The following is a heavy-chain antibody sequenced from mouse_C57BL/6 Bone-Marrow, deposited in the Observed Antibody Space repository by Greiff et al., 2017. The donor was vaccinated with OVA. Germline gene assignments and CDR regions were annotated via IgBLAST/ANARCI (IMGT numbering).Heavy chain of an antibody. CDR1: GFNITDYY. Sequence: VQLQQSGAELVRPGASDKLSCTASGFNITDYYMHWVKQRPEQGLEWIGRIDPEDGDTEYAPKFQGKATMTADTSSNTAYLQLSSLTSEDTAVYYCTTGGYDDYFDYWGQGTALTVSS. J-gene: IGHJ2*01. D-gene: IGHD2-2*01. CDR3: TTGGYDDYFDY. CDR2: IDPEDGDT. V-gene: IGHV14-1*01.